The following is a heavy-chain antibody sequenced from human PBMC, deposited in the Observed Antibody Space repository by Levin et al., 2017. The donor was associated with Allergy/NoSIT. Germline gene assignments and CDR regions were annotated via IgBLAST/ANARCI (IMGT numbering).Heavy chain of an antibody. CDR3: ARGSGWYGEHRGFDY. J-gene: IGHJ4*02. CDR2: ISSSSSYI. Sequence: GGSLRLSCAASGFTFSTYSMNWVRQAPGKGLEWVSSISSSSSYIYYADSVKGRFTISRDNAKNSLYLQMNSLRAEDTAVYYCARGSGWYGEHRGFDYWGQGTLVTVSS. D-gene: IGHD6-19*01. CDR1: GFTFSTYS. V-gene: IGHV3-21*01.